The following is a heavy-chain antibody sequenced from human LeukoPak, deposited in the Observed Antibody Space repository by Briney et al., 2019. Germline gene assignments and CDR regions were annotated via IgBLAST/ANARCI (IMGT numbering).Heavy chain of an antibody. V-gene: IGHV4-39*07. J-gene: IGHJ4*02. CDR2: IYYSGST. CDR1: GGSISSSSYY. D-gene: IGHD3-3*01. CDR3: ARGGYYDFWHSIGY. Sequence: PSETLSLTCTVSGGSISSSSYYWGWIRQPPGTGLEWIGSIYYSGSTYYNPSLKSRVTISVDTSKNQFSLKLSSVTAADTAVYYCARGGYYDFWHSIGYWGQGTLVTVSS.